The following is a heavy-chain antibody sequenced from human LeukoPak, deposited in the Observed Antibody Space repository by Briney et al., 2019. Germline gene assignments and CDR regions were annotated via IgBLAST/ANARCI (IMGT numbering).Heavy chain of an antibody. V-gene: IGHV3-23*01. D-gene: IGHD3-16*01. CDR1: GFTFSLDA. Sequence: GGSLRLSCEASGFTFSLDAMSWVRQAPGKGLEWVSVISGGGGSTYYADSVKGRFTISRDNSKYTLYLQMNSLRAEDTAVYYCARDGGAGDYYYYNWDFGGKGPRVTFS. J-gene: IGHJ6*03. CDR3: ARDGGAGDYYYYNWDF. CDR2: ISGGGGST.